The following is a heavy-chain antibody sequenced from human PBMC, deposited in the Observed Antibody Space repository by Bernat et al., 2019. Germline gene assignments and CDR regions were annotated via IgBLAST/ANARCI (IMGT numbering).Heavy chain of an antibody. CDR3: AVERVDTAMVLGSRPYGMDV. Sequence: QVQLVQSGAEVKKPGSSVKVSCKASGGTFSSYAISWVRQAPGQGLEWMGGIIPIFGTANYAQKFQGRVTTTADESTSTAYMELSSLRSEDTAVYYCAVERVDTAMVLGSRPYGMDVWGQGTTVTVSS. CDR2: IIPIFGTA. J-gene: IGHJ6*02. D-gene: IGHD5-18*01. V-gene: IGHV1-69*01. CDR1: GGTFSSYA.